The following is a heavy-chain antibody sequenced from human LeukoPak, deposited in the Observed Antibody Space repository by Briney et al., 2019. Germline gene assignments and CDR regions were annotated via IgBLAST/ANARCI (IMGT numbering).Heavy chain of an antibody. CDR3: ARQRLAYYFDY. CDR2: IYYSGST. Sequence: SETLSLTCNVSGGSISSSSYYWGWIRQPPGKGLEWIGSIYYSGSTYYNPSLKSRVTISVHTSNNQFSLRLTSVTAADTAVYYCARQRLAYYFDYWGQGTLVTVSS. CDR1: GGSISSSSYY. D-gene: IGHD6-19*01. J-gene: IGHJ4*02. V-gene: IGHV4-39*07.